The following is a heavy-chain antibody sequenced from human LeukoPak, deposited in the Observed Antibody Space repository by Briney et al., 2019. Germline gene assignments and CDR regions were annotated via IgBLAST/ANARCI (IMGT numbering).Heavy chain of an antibody. CDR2: ISSSSSYI. Sequence: GGSLRLSCAASGFTFSSYGMPWVRQAPGKGLEWVSSISSSSSYIYYADSVKGRFTISRDNAKNSLYLQMNSLRAEDTAVYYCGVGATTYSHFIDYWGQGTLVTVSS. CDR3: GVGATTYSHFIDY. D-gene: IGHD1-26*01. CDR1: GFTFSSYG. V-gene: IGHV3-21*01. J-gene: IGHJ4*02.